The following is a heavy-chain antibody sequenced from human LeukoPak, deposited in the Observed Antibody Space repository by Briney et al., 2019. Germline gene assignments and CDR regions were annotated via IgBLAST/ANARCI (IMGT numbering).Heavy chain of an antibody. D-gene: IGHD6-19*01. CDR1: GFTFSSYD. CDR3: ARAVAGTFDY. Sequence: GESLKISFAASGFTFSSYDMHWVRQATGKGLEWVSAIGTAGDTYYPGSVKGRFTISRENAKNSLYLQMNSLRAGDTAVYYCARAVAGTFDYWGQGTLVTVSS. J-gene: IGHJ4*02. V-gene: IGHV3-13*04. CDR2: IGTAGDT.